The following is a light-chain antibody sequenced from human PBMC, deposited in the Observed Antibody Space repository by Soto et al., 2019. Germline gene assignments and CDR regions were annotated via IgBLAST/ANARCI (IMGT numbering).Light chain of an antibody. CDR1: QSAYSSY. CDR3: QQYNNWPWT. Sequence: PWARATLTCRSSQSAYSSYLSWYQQKPGQAPRLLIHGASTRATGFPARFSGSGSGTDFTITISSLQSEDFAVYYCQQYNNWPWTFGQGTKV. J-gene: IGKJ1*01. CDR2: GAS. V-gene: IGKV3-15*01.